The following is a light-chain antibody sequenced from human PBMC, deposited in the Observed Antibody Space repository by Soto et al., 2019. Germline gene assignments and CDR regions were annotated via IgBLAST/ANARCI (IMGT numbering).Light chain of an antibody. CDR3: QQYRNWPPWT. J-gene: IGKJ1*01. CDR2: GAS. CDR1: QSVSSN. Sequence: EIVMTQSPATLSVSPGERATLSCRASQSVSSNLAWYQQKPGQAPRLLIYGASTRATGIPARFSGSGSGTDFTLIIGSLQSEDFAVYHCQQYRNWPPWTFGQGTKVEIK. V-gene: IGKV3-15*01.